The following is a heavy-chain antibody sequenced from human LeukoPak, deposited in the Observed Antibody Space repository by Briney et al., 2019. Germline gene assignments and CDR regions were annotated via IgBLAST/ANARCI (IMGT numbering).Heavy chain of an antibody. CDR2: ISVSGSST. Sequence: GGSLRLSCAASGFTFSTYAMSWVRQAPGKGLEWVSGISVSGSSTYYADSVKGRFTISRDNSKNTLYLQMNSLRAEDTAIYYCAKPRAVGVNAFFDYWGQGTLVTVSS. V-gene: IGHV3-23*01. J-gene: IGHJ4*02. CDR3: AKPRAVGVNAFFDY. CDR1: GFTFSTYA.